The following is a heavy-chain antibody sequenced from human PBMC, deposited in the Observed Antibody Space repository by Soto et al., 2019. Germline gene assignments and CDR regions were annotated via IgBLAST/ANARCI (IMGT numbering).Heavy chain of an antibody. V-gene: IGHV1-18*01. J-gene: IGHJ3*02. CDR3: AVVGYDAFDI. D-gene: IGHD1-26*01. CDR2: ISAYNGNT. CDR1: GYTFTSYG. Sequence: GASVKVSCKASGYTFTSYGISWVRQAPGQGLEWMGWISAYNGNTNYAQKLQGRVTMTTDTSTNTAYMEMRSLRSDATAVYYCAVVGYDAFDIWGQGTMVTVSS.